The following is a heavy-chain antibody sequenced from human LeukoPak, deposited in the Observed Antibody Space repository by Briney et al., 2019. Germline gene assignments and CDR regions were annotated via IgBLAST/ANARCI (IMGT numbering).Heavy chain of an antibody. D-gene: IGHD4-17*01. V-gene: IGHV1-18*01. CDR3: ARGPGDYPKGWFAP. Sequence: ASVKVSCKASGYTFTSYGISWVRQAPGQGLEWMGWISDYNGNTNYAQKLQGRVTMTTDTSTSTAYMELRSLRSDDTAVYYCARGPGDYPKGWFAPWGQGPLVTVSS. J-gene: IGHJ5*02. CDR2: ISDYNGNT. CDR1: GYTFTSYG.